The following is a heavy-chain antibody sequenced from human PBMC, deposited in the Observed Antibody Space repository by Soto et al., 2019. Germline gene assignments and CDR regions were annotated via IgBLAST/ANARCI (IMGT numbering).Heavy chain of an antibody. J-gene: IGHJ4*02. CDR1: GLTFTNAW. Sequence: EVQLVESGGGLVKPGGSLRLSCAASGLTFTNAWWRWVGQAPGKGREWVGRIKSKTDGGSTDYAAPVKGRFTISRDDSKNTVYLQMNSLKTEDTAVYYCSTELRWEQNFDYWGQGALVTVSS. CDR3: STELRWEQNFDY. V-gene: IGHV3-15*01. D-gene: IGHD1-26*01. CDR2: IKSKTDGGST.